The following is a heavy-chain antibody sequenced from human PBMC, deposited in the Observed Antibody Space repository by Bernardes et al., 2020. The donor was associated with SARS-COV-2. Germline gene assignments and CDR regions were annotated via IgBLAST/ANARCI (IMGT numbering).Heavy chain of an antibody. D-gene: IGHD3-10*01. CDR2: VSGYSGNT. V-gene: IGHV1-18*01. Sequence: ASVKVSCKASGYTFSNYGISWVRQAPGQGLEWMGWVSGYSGNTNYAQNLQGRVTMTTDISTSTAYMELRSLKSDDTAVYYCARDQGVSDLLLWFGGLYSNFDYWGQGTLVTVSS. J-gene: IGHJ4*02. CDR1: GYTFSNYG. CDR3: ARDQGVSDLLLWFGGLYSNFDY.